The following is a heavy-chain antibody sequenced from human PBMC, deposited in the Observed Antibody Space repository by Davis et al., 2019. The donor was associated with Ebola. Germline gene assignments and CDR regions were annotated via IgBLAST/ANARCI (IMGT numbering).Heavy chain of an antibody. V-gene: IGHV3-7*01. CDR3: ARRLRDWSFFDY. J-gene: IGHJ4*02. CDR2: IKQDGSDK. CDR1: GFTFSSYW. D-gene: IGHD3-9*01. Sequence: GESLKISCAAFGFTFSSYWMSWVRQAPGKGLEWVANIKQDGSDKFYVDSVRGRFTISKDNAKNSLYLQMNSLRAEDTAVYYCARRLRDWSFFDYWGQGTLVTVSS.